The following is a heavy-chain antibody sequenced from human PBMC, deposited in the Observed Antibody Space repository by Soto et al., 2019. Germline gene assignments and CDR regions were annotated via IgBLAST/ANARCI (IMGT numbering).Heavy chain of an antibody. J-gene: IGHJ4*02. D-gene: IGHD3-16*01. Sequence: EVQLVESGGGLVQPGGSLRLSCAASGFTVSSNYMSWVRQAPGKGLEWVSVIYSGGSTYYADSVKGRFTISRDNSKNTLYLQMNTLSTEDPAVYYCARGYGGPIVLGYWGQGTLVIVSS. CDR2: IYSGGST. CDR1: GFTVSSNY. V-gene: IGHV3-66*01. CDR3: ARGYGGPIVLGY.